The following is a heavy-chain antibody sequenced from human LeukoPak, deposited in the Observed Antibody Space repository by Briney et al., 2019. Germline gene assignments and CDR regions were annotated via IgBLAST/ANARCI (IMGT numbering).Heavy chain of an antibody. V-gene: IGHV1-18*01. CDR3: ARVIRLSGYDTRVGALDY. Sequence: ASVKVSCKASGYTFTSYGISWVRQAPGQGLEWMGWISAYNGNTNYAQKLQGRVTMTTDTSTSTAYMELRSLRSDDTAVYYCARVIRLSGYDTRVGALDYWGQGTLVTVFS. D-gene: IGHD5-12*01. CDR1: GYTFTSYG. J-gene: IGHJ4*02. CDR2: ISAYNGNT.